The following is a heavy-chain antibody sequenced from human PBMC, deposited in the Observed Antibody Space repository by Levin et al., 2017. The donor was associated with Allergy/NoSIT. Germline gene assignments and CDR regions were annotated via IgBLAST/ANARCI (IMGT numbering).Heavy chain of an antibody. Sequence: GGSLRLSCTGSGFTFGDYSMSWFRQAPGKGLEWVGFIRSKAYRGTTEYAASVKGRFTFSRDDSKSVAYLQMNSLKSEDTAVYYCGREVVVTIDYWGQGTLVTVSS. CDR2: IRSKAYRGTT. V-gene: IGHV3-49*03. CDR3: GREVVVTIDY. CDR1: GFTFGDYS. J-gene: IGHJ4*02. D-gene: IGHD2-15*01.